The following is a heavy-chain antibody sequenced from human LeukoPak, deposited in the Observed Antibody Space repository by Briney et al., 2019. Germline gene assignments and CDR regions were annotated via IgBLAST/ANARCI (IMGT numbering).Heavy chain of an antibody. D-gene: IGHD1-14*01. Sequence: KASETLSLTCAVYGGSLSGYYWSWIRQPPGKGVEWIGEINHSGSTNYNPSLKSRVTISVDTSKNQFSLKLSSVTAADTAVYYCASPHNAGAFDIWGQGTMVTVSS. CDR2: INHSGST. CDR1: GGSLSGYY. J-gene: IGHJ3*02. V-gene: IGHV4-34*01. CDR3: ASPHNAGAFDI.